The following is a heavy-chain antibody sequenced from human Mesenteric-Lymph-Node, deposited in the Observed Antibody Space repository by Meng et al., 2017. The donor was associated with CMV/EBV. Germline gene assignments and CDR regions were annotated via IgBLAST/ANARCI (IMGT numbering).Heavy chain of an antibody. J-gene: IGHJ4*02. D-gene: IGHD3-10*01. Sequence: TITDEDINWVRQATGEGLEWMGWMNPNTGNSGSAQKIQGRVTMTTDNSISTAYMVLSSLISEDTAVYYCARAQRGYYGSGTYSYYFDYWGQGSLVTVSS. CDR2: MNPNTGNS. CDR3: ARAQRGYYGSGTYSYYFDY. V-gene: IGHV1-8*01. CDR1: TITDED.